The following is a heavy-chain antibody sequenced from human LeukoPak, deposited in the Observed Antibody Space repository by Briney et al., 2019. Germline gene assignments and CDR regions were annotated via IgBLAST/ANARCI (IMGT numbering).Heavy chain of an antibody. CDR3: ASDRPHPRVEPTNFDY. Sequence: GGSLRLSCAASGFTFSTYSMNWVRQAPGKGLECVSYISTSGSYIYHADSVKGRFTISRDNSKNTLYLQMNSLRAEDTAIYYCASDRPHPRVEPTNFDYWGQGTLITVSS. CDR2: ISTSGSYI. J-gene: IGHJ4*02. D-gene: IGHD1-14*01. V-gene: IGHV3-21*04. CDR1: GFTFSTYS.